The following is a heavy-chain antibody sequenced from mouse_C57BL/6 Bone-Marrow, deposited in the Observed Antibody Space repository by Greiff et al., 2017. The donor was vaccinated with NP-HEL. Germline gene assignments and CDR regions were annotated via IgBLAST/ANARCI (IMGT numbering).Heavy chain of an antibody. V-gene: IGHV1-26*01. CDR3: ARRGDYRSTDWYFDV. J-gene: IGHJ1*03. D-gene: IGHD1-1*01. CDR1: GYTFTDYY. Sequence: EVQLQQSGPELVKPGASVKISCKASGYTFTDYYMNWVKQSHGKSLEWIGDINPNNGGTSYNQKFKGKATLTVDKSSSTAYMELRSLTSEDSAVYYCARRGDYRSTDWYFDVWGTGTTVTVSS. CDR2: INPNNGGT.